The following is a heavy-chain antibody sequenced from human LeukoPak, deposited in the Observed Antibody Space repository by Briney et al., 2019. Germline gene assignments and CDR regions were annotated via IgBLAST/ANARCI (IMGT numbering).Heavy chain of an antibody. Sequence: PSETLSLTCTVSGGSISSYYWSWIRQPAGKGLEWIGRIYASGSTNFNPSLKSRVTMSVDTSKSQFSLKLISVTAADTAVYYCARDPRGIVGANHNWFDPWGQGTLVTVSS. V-gene: IGHV4-4*07. CDR1: GGSISSYY. CDR3: ARDPRGIVGANHNWFDP. J-gene: IGHJ5*02. D-gene: IGHD1-26*01. CDR2: IYASGST.